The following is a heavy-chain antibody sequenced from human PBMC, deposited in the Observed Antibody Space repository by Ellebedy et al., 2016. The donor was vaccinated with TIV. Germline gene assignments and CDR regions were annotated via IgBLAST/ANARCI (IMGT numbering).Heavy chain of an antibody. D-gene: IGHD4-17*01. V-gene: IGHV1-18*04. CDR3: ARRGAMTTVTTTLWYGMDV. CDR1: GYTFTSYG. J-gene: IGHJ6*02. CDR2: ISAYNGNT. Sequence: AASVKVSCKASGYTFTSYGISWVRQAPGQGLEWMGWISAYNGNTNYAQKLQGRVTMTTDTSTSTAYMELRSLRSDDTAVYYCARRGAMTTVTTTLWYGMDVWGQGTTVTVSS.